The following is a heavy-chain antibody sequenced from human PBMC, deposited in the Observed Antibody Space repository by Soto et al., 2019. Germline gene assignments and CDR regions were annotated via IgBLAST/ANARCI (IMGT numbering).Heavy chain of an antibody. J-gene: IGHJ4*02. Sequence: ASVKVSCKVFGYTLSDLSMHWVRQAPGKGLEWMGGFDPEDGERMYAQKFQGRVTMTEDTSTDTAHMELSSLRSEDTAVYYCTTRRPIRDDYVWGSYRYMGEDWGQGTLVTVSS. CDR2: FDPEDGER. V-gene: IGHV1-24*01. CDR3: TTRRPIRDDYVWGSYRYMGED. D-gene: IGHD3-16*02. CDR1: GYTLSDLS.